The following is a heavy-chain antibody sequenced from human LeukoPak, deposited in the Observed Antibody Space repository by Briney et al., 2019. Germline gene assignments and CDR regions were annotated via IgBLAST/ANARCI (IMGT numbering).Heavy chain of an antibody. D-gene: IGHD3-9*01. Sequence: GSSVKVSCKASGGTFSSYAISWVRQAPGQGLEWMGRIIPIFGTANYAQKFQGRVTITTDESTSTAYTELSSLRSEDTAVYYCARVFDILTGQTFDYWGQGTLVTVSS. CDR2: IIPIFGTA. CDR3: ARVFDILTGQTFDY. CDR1: GGTFSSYA. J-gene: IGHJ4*02. V-gene: IGHV1-69*05.